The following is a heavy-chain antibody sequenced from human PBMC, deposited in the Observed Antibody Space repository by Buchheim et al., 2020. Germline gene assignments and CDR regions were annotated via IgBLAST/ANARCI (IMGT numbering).Heavy chain of an antibody. V-gene: IGHV3-23*01. CDR3: AKDRDGYCTSSGCFYDAFDI. D-gene: IGHD2-2*01. CDR2: ISAVGGNT. Sequence: EVQLLESGGGLVQPGGSLRLSCAASGFTFSTYAMSWVRQGPGKGLEWVSVISAVGGNTYYADSVQGRFTISRDNSRNTLYMHLNSLRDDDTALYYCAKDRDGYCTSSGCFYDAFDIWGQGT. CDR1: GFTFSTYA. J-gene: IGHJ3*02.